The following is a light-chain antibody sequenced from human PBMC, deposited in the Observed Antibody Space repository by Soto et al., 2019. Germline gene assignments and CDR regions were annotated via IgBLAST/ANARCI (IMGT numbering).Light chain of an antibody. V-gene: IGKV1-39*01. CDR2: AAS. CDR1: QSISSS. CDR3: HQTCSSPLT. J-gene: IGKJ4*01. Sequence: DIQMTQSPSSLSASVGDRVTITCRASQSISSSLNWYQLKPGQAPKLLIYAASSLQSGVPSRFSGSGSGTDFTLTISSLQLEDFATYYCHQTCSSPLTFGGGTKVEIK.